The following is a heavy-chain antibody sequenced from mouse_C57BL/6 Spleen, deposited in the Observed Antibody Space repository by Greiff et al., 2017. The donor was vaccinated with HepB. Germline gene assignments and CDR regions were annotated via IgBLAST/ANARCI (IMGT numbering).Heavy chain of an antibody. CDR1: GYTFTDYY. CDR2: INPNNGGT. V-gene: IGHV1-26*01. CDR3: ARTPWYFDV. Sequence: VQLQQSGPELVKPGASVKISCKASGYTFTDYYMNWVKQSHGKSLEWIGDINPNNGGTSYNQKFKGKATLTVDKSSSTAYMELRSLTSEDSAVYYCARTPWYFDVWGTGTTVTVSS. J-gene: IGHJ1*03.